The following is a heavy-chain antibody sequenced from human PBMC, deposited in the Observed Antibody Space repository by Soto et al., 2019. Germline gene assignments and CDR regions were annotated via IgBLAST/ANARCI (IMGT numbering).Heavy chain of an antibody. CDR1: GGSISSSSYY. CDR3: AGLGCSGGSCYSRQDAFDI. V-gene: IGHV4-39*01. D-gene: IGHD2-15*01. CDR2: IYYSGST. J-gene: IGHJ3*02. Sequence: PSETLSLTCTVSGGSISSSSYYWGWIRQPPGKGLEWIGSIYYSGSTYYNPSLKSRVTISVDTSKNQFSLKLSSVTAADTAVYYCAGLGCSGGSCYSRQDAFDIWGQWTMVTVS.